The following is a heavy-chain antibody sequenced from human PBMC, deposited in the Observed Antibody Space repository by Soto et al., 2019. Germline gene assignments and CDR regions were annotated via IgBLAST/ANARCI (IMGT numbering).Heavy chain of an antibody. CDR3: IMPYSSGWYETK. D-gene: IGHD6-19*01. J-gene: IGHJ4*02. CDR1: GFTFSGSA. V-gene: IGHV3-73*01. CDR2: IRSKANSYAT. Sequence: LRLSCAASGFTFSGSAMHWVRQASGKGLEWVGRIRSKANSYATAYAASVKGRFTISRDDSKNTAYLQMNSLKTEDTAVYYCIMPYSSGWYETKWGQGTLVTVSS.